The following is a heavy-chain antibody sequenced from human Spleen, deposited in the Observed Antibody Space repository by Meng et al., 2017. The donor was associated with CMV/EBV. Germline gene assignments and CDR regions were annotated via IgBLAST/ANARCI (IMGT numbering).Heavy chain of an antibody. CDR1: GFPFSSYS. V-gene: IGHV3-48*04. CDR3: ARELDTAMVTPDRYYYYYGMDV. J-gene: IGHJ6*02. CDR2: ISWNSGSI. D-gene: IGHD5-18*01. Sequence: GESLKISCAASGFPFSSYSMNWVRQAPGKGLEWVSGISWNSGSIGYADSVKGRFTISRDNAKNSLYLQMNSLRAEDTAVYYCARELDTAMVTPDRYYYYYGMDVWGQGTTVTVSS.